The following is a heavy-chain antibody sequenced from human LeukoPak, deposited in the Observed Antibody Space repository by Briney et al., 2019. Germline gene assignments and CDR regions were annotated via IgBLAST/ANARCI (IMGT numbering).Heavy chain of an antibody. Sequence: KPSETLSLTCTVSSGSISSSSYYWGWIRQPPGKGLEWIGSIYYSRSTYYNPSLKSRVTISVDTSKNQFSLKLSSVTAADTAVYYCARGGGDSSGWSLFDYWGQGTLVTVSS. CDR2: IYYSRST. V-gene: IGHV4-39*07. J-gene: IGHJ4*02. CDR1: SGSISSSSYY. D-gene: IGHD6-19*01. CDR3: ARGGGDSSGWSLFDY.